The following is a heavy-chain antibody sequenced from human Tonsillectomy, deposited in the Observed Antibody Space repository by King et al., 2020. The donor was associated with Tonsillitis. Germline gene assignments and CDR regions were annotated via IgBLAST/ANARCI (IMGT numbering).Heavy chain of an antibody. Sequence: QLQESGPGVVKPSETLSLTCTVSGGSISSSDHYWAWIRQPPGKGLEWIGYMYYSGTIFYNPSLKSRITISGGTSENRFSLKLSSVTAADTAVYFCARSVSGSFDEWGQGALVTVSS. V-gene: IGHV4-39*01. D-gene: IGHD1-26*01. CDR1: GGSISSSDHY. J-gene: IGHJ4*02. CDR3: ARSVSGSFDE. CDR2: MYYSGTI.